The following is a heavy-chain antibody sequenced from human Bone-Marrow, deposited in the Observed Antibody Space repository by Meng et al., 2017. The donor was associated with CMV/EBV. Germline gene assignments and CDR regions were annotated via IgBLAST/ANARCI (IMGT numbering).Heavy chain of an antibody. CDR3: ARVSEMSTNGFDY. CDR2: IYHSGST. V-gene: IGHV4-38-2*02. D-gene: IGHD2-8*01. CDR1: GYSISSGYY. Sequence: SETLSLTCTVSGYSISSGYYWGWIRQPPGKGLEWIGSIYHSGSTYYNPSLKSRVTISVDTSKNQFSLKLSSVTAADTAVYYCARVSEMSTNGFDYWGQGTLVAFSS. J-gene: IGHJ4*02.